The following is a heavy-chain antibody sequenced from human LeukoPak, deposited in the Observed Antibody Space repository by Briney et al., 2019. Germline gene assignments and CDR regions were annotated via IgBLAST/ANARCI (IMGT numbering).Heavy chain of an antibody. CDR3: AGYPYWFDY. V-gene: IGHV4-59*12. J-gene: IGHJ4*02. Sequence: PSETLSLTCTVSGGSISSYYWSWIRQPPGKGLEWIGYIYYSGSTYYNPSLKSRVTISVDTSKNQFSLKLSSVTAADTAVYYCAGYPYWFDYWGQGTLVTVSS. CDR1: GGSISSYY. D-gene: IGHD2-8*02. CDR2: IYYSGST.